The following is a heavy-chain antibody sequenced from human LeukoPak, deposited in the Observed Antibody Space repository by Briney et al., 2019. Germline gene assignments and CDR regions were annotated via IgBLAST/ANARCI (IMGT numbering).Heavy chain of an antibody. Sequence: GESLKISCKTSGYNFNTYWIGWVRQKPGKGLEWMGIIYPDDSDTKYSPPFEGQVTISADKSINTAYLQWSSLKASDTAMYYCVIYGSGSYFDYWGQGTLVIVSS. CDR1: GYNFNTYW. V-gene: IGHV5-51*01. D-gene: IGHD3-10*01. J-gene: IGHJ4*02. CDR3: VIYGSGSYFDY. CDR2: IYPDDSDT.